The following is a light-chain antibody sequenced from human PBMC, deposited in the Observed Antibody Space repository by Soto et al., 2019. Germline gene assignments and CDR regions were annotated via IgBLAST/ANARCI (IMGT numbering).Light chain of an antibody. V-gene: IGLV2-14*01. Sequence: QLASVSGSPGQSITISCTGTSSDVGGYNYVSWYQQHPGKVPKLMIYDVSDRPSGVSNRFSGSKSGNTASLTISGLQAEDEADYYCISYTSSSTWVFGGGTKLTVL. CDR3: ISYTSSSTWV. CDR1: SSDVGGYNY. CDR2: DVS. J-gene: IGLJ3*02.